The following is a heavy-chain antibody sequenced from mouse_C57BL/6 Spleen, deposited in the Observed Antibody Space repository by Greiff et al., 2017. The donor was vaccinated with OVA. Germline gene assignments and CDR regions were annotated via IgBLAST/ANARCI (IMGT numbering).Heavy chain of an antibody. V-gene: IGHV1-69*01. CDR3: ARRGLGDYFDY. D-gene: IGHD3-1*01. CDR2: IDPSDSYT. Sequence: QVQLQQPGAELVMPGASVKLSCKASGYTFTSYWMHWVKQRPGQGLEWIGVIDPSDSYTNYNQKFKGKSTLTVDKSSSTAYMQLSSLTSEDSAVYYCARRGLGDYFDYWGQGTTLTVSS. CDR1: GYTFTSYW. J-gene: IGHJ2*01.